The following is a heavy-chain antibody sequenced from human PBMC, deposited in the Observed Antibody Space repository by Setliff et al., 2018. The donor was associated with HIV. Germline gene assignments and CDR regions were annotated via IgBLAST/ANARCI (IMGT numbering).Heavy chain of an antibody. J-gene: IGHJ5*02. D-gene: IGHD6-13*01. V-gene: IGHV4-39*01. Sequence: SETLSLTCTVSGGSISNSRYYWSWIRQPPGKGLEWIGSIYYSGSTYYNPSLKSRVTISVDTSKNQFSLKLRSVTAADTAVYYCASHRYSSSINWFDPWGQGTLVTVSS. CDR3: ASHRYSSSINWFDP. CDR2: IYYSGST. CDR1: GGSISNSRYY.